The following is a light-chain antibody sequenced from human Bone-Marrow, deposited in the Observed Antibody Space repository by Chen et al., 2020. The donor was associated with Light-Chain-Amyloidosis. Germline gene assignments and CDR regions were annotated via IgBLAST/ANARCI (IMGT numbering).Light chain of an antibody. CDR1: NLGSTS. J-gene: IGLJ3*02. CDR2: DDS. CDR3: QVWDRSSDRPV. Sequence: SYVLTQPSSVSVAPGQTATIACGGNNLGSTSVHWYQQTPGPAPLLVVYDDSDRPPGIPGRLSGSNSGNTAHLTISRVEAGDEADYYCQVWDRSSDRPVFGGGTKLTVL. V-gene: IGLV3-21*02.